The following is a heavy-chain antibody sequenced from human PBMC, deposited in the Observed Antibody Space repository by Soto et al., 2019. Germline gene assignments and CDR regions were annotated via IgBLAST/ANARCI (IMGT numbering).Heavy chain of an antibody. J-gene: IGHJ4*02. CDR2: IKTATGDA. D-gene: IGHD2-15*01. V-gene: IGHV1-3*04. CDR3: AATTTPLGSIDY. CDR1: GYTFTYYA. Sequence: QVQLVQSGAEVKKPGASVKVSCKASGYTFTYYALHWVRQAPGQRLEWMGWIKTATGDATYSENFRARVTITRDTSASTAYMELSSLRSGDTAVYYCAATTTPLGSIDYWVQGTLVTVSS.